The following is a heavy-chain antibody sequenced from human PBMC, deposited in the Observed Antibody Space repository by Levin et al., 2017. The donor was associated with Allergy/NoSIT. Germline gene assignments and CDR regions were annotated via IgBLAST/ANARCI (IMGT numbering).Heavy chain of an antibody. J-gene: IGHJ5*02. CDR3: ARQGSAGIDP. Sequence: PSETLSLTCTVSGGSFSSSSYYWGWIRQPPGTGLEWIGSIYYSGNTYYNPSLKSRVTISVDTSKNQFSLKLTSVTAADTAVFFCARQGSAGIDPWGQGTLVTVSS. D-gene: IGHD3-10*01. V-gene: IGHV4-39*01. CDR2: IYYSGNT. CDR1: GGSFSSSSYY.